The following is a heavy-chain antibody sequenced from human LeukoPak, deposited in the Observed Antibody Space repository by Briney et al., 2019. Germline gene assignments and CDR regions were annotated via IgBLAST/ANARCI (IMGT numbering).Heavy chain of an antibody. D-gene: IGHD2-2*01. CDR2: IYYSGST. CDR1: GGSISSSSYY. Sequence: SQTLSLTCTVSGGSISSSSYYWGWIRQPPGKGLEWIGSIYYSGSTYYNPSLKSRVTISVDTSKNQFSLKLSSVTAADTAVYYCARLRVTSYDFDYWGQGTLVTVSS. J-gene: IGHJ4*02. CDR3: ARLRVTSYDFDY. V-gene: IGHV4-39*01.